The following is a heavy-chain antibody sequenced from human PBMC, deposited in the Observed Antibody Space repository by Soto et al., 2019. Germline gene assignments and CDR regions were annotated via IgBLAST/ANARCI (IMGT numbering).Heavy chain of an antibody. V-gene: IGHV1-8*01. Sequence: VASVKVSCKASGYTFTNNDVTWVRQATGQGLEWMGWVNPGSGDTGYAQKFQGRVTMTRSISIATAYMELSSLRSEDTAIYYCARMASFGSLNWFDPWGQGTLVTVSS. CDR1: GYTFTNND. CDR2: VNPGSGDT. D-gene: IGHD5-18*01. J-gene: IGHJ5*02. CDR3: ARMASFGSLNWFDP.